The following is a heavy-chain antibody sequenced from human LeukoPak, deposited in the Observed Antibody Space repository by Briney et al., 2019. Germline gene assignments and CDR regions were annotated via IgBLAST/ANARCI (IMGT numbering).Heavy chain of an antibody. Sequence: PGGSLRLSCEASGFTFSSYWMSWVRQAPGKGLEWVANIKTDGSEKYYVDSVKGRFTISRDNAKNSLYLQMNSLRAEDTAVYYCARDKLTGASRLDYWGQGTLLTVSS. CDR2: IKTDGSEK. CDR3: ARDKLTGASRLDY. CDR1: GFTFSSYW. D-gene: IGHD7-27*01. J-gene: IGHJ4*02. V-gene: IGHV3-7*03.